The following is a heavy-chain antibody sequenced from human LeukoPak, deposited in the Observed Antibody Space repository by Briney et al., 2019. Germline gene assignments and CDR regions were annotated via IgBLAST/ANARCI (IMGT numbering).Heavy chain of an antibody. D-gene: IGHD3-22*01. J-gene: IGHJ6*03. CDR1: GGSFSGYY. V-gene: IGHV4-34*01. CDR2: INHSGST. Sequence: SETLSLTCAVYGGSFSGYYWSWIRQPPGKGLEWIGEINHSGSTNYNPSLKSRVTISVDTSKNQFSLKLGSVTAADTAVYYCARRDSSGYYYYYYMDVWGKGTTVTVSS. CDR3: ARRDSSGYYYYYYMDV.